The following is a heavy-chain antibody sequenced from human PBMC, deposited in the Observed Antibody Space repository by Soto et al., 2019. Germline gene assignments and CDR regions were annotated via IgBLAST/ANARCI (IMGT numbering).Heavy chain of an antibody. V-gene: IGHV4-39*01. D-gene: IGHD3-9*01. J-gene: IGHJ4*02. CDR2: IYYSGST. CDR1: GGSISSSSYY. Sequence: SETLSLTCTVSGGSISSSSYYWGWIRQPPGKGLEWIGSIYYSGSTYYNPSLKSRVTISVDTSKNQFSLKLSSVTAADTAVYYCAKAPPSGFDWLLWRGYFHYWGQGTLVTVSS. CDR3: AKAPPSGFDWLLWRGYFHY.